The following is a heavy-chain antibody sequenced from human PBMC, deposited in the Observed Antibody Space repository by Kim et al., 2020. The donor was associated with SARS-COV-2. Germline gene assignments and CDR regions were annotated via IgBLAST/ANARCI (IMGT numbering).Heavy chain of an antibody. V-gene: IGHV3-33*01. CDR2: IWYDGSNK. D-gene: IGHD2-2*01. CDR1: GFTFSSYG. CDR3: ARDGDVVVPAARENYGMDV. J-gene: IGHJ6*02. Sequence: GGSLRLSCAASGFTFSSYGMHWVRQAPGKGLEWVAVIWYDGSNKYYADSVKGRFTISRDNSKNTLYLQMNSLRAEDTAVYYCARDGDVVVPAARENYGMDVWGQGTTVTVSS.